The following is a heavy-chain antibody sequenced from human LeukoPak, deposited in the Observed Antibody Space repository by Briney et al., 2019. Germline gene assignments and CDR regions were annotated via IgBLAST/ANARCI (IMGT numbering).Heavy chain of an antibody. Sequence: GESLKISFSSCGYSFKSCWIGVVRQRPGKGVGWGGIIYPGDSDTRYSPSFQGQVTISADKSISTAYLQWSRLKASETVIYYCAMTPYCTGGSCYHDAFDIWGQGTMVTVSS. V-gene: IGHV5-51*01. CDR3: AMTPYCTGGSCYHDAFDI. J-gene: IGHJ3*02. CDR1: GYSFKSCW. D-gene: IGHD2-15*01. CDR2: IYPGDSDT.